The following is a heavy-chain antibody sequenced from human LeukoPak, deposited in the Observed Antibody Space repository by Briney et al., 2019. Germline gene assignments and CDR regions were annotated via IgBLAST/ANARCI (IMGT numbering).Heavy chain of an antibody. V-gene: IGHV3-21*01. J-gene: IGHJ6*02. D-gene: IGHD3-10*01. CDR3: ARFLNTPVAHYYFTSGDNNGMDT. CDR1: EFTFSTYS. CDR2: ISSSSSYI. Sequence: GGSLRLSCAASEFTFSTYSMSWVRQAPGKGLEWVSFISSSSSYIYYADSVKGRFTISRDNAKNSLYLQMNSLRAEDTAVYYCARFLNTPVAHYYFTSGDNNGMDTWCQGTTVSVSS.